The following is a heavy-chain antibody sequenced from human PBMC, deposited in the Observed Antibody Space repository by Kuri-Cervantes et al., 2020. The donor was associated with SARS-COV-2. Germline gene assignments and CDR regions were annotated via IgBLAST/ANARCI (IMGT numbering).Heavy chain of an antibody. CDR2: IRYDGSNK. Sequence: LSLTCAASGFTFSSYGMHWVRQAPGKGLEWVAFIRYDGSNKYYADSVKGRFTISRDNSKNTLYLQMNNLRAEDTAVYYCAIGGWGFFGNAFDIWGQGTMVTVSS. J-gene: IGHJ3*02. D-gene: IGHD7-27*01. CDR3: AIGGWGFFGNAFDI. V-gene: IGHV3-30*02. CDR1: GFTFSSYG.